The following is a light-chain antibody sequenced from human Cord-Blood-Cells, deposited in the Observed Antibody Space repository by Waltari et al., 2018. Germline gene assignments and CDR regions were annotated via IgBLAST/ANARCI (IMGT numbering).Light chain of an antibody. CDR1: QSVSSN. Sequence: EIVMTQAPATPSVATGVRATLSCRASQSVSSNLAWYQQKPGQAPRLLIYGASTRATGIPARFSGSGSGTEFTLTISSLQSEDFAVYYCQQYNNLPPWTFGQGTKVEIK. CDR2: GAS. V-gene: IGKV3-15*01. CDR3: QQYNNLPPWT. J-gene: IGKJ1*01.